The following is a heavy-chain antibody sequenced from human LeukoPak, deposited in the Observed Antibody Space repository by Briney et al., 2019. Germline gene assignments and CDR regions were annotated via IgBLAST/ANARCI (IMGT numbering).Heavy chain of an antibody. Sequence: PGGSLRLSCAASGFIFSSYSMNWVRQAPGKGLEWVSSISSSSSYIYYADSVKGRFTISRDNAKNSLYLQMNSLRAEDTAVYYCARNGVEGIDYWGQGTLVTVSS. CDR2: ISSSSSYI. V-gene: IGHV3-21*01. J-gene: IGHJ4*02. CDR3: ARNGVEGIDY. CDR1: GFIFSSYS. D-gene: IGHD2-8*01.